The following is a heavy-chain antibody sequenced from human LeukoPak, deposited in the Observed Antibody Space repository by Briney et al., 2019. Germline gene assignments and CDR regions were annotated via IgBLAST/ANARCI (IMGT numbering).Heavy chain of an antibody. D-gene: IGHD3-22*01. CDR2: ISAYNVNT. J-gene: IGHJ6*02. V-gene: IGHV1-18*01. CDR3: ARDDRMDYYDSSGFVYYYYGMDV. Sequence: ASVKVSCKASGYTFTSYGISWVRQAPGQGLEWMGWISAYNVNTNYAQKLQGRVTMTTDTSTSTAYMELRSLRSDDTAVYYCARDDRMDYYDSSGFVYYYYGMDVWGQGTTVTVSS. CDR1: GYTFTSYG.